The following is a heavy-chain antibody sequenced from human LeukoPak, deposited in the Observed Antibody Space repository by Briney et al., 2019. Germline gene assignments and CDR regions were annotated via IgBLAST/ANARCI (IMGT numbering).Heavy chain of an antibody. CDR3: WYYYDSSNAVVNAFDI. CDR1: GYTFTAYY. V-gene: IGHV1-2*02. CDR2: INPNSGGT. D-gene: IGHD3-22*01. J-gene: IGHJ3*02. Sequence: ASVKVSCKASGYTFTAYYMHWVRQAPGQGLKWMGWINPNSGGTNYAQKFQGRVTMTRDTSISTAYMELSRLRSDDTAVYYCWYYYDSSNAVVNAFDIWGQGTMVTVSS.